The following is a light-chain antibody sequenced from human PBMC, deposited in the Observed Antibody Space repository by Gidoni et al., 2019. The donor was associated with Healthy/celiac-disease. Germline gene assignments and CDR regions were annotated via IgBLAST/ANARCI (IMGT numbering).Light chain of an antibody. CDR3: QQYGSSPPYT. V-gene: IGKV3-20*01. CDR2: GAY. CDR1: QSVSSSY. J-gene: IGKJ2*01. Sequence: IVLTQSPGTLSLSPGERATLSCRASQSVSSSYLAWYQQKPGRAPRLLLYGAYSRANGLPDGFRGCGSGTDFTLTISRLEPEDFAVYYCQQYGSSPPYTFGQGTKLEIK.